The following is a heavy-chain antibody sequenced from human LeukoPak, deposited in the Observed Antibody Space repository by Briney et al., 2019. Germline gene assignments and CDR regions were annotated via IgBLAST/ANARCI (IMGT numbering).Heavy chain of an antibody. D-gene: IGHD5-18*01. J-gene: IGHJ4*02. Sequence: GGSLRLSCAASGFTFSSYAMHWVRQAPGKGLEWVSAISYDGSNKYYADSVKGRFTISRDNSKNTLYLQMNSLRSEDTAVYYCARDKPVIQLGITFDYWGEGTLFTVSS. CDR2: ISYDGSNK. CDR3: ARDKPVIQLGITFDY. CDR1: GFTFSSYA. V-gene: IGHV3-30-3*01.